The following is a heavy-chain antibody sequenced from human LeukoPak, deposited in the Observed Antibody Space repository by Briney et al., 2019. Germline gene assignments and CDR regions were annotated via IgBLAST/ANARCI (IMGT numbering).Heavy chain of an antibody. CDR3: ARRCVSGGLNWFDP. CDR2: IYPGDPDT. V-gene: IGHV5-51*01. CDR1: GYTFSSYW. J-gene: IGHJ5*02. Sequence: GESLKISCKGSGYTFSSYWIGWVRQMPGKGLEWMGIIYPGDPDTRYSPSFQGQVTISADKSISTAYLQWSSLRASDTAMYYCARRCVSGGLNWFDPWGQGTLVTVSS. D-gene: IGHD2-21*01.